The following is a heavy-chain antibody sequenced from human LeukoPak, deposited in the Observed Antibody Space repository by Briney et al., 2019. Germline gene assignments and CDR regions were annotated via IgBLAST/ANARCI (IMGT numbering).Heavy chain of an antibody. CDR1: GFTFSNYW. Sequence: GGSLRLSCAASGFTFSNYWMHWVRHAAGKGLVWVSRMNSDGSSTSYADSVKGRFTISRDNDKNTLYLQMNSLRGEDTAVYYCARALAVAGTGGFDPWGQGTLVTVSS. CDR2: MNSDGSST. D-gene: IGHD6-19*01. V-gene: IGHV3-74*01. J-gene: IGHJ5*02. CDR3: ARALAVAGTGGFDP.